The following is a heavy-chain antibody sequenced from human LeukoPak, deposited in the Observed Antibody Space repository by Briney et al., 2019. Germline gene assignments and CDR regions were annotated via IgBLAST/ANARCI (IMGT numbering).Heavy chain of an antibody. CDR1: NDSISSYC. D-gene: IGHD4-23*01. CDR2: MCPSGRT. J-gene: IGHJ5*02. CDR3: ATSYDGKTAPYDL. Sequence: SETLSLTCTVSNDSISSYCCSWVRQPPGKGLEWIGFMCPSGRTDYNPSLKSRVTMSIDTSKNQLSMELRFLTAADTAVYYCATSYDGKTAPYDLWGHGTLITVSS. V-gene: IGHV4-4*08.